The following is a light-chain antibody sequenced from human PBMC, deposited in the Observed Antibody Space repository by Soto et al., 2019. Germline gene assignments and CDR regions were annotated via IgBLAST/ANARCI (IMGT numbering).Light chain of an antibody. CDR2: GAS. Sequence: EVVLTQSLGTLSLSPRERATLSCRASQSVSSNYLAWYQQRPGQAPRLLIYGASSRATGIPDRFSGSGSGTDFTLTISRLEPEDSAVYFCQHYSSQTFGQGTKVDI. V-gene: IGKV3-20*01. CDR1: QSVSSNY. CDR3: QHYSSQT. J-gene: IGKJ1*01.